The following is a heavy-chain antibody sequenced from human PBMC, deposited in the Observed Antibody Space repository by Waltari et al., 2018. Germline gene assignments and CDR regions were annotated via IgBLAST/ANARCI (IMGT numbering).Heavy chain of an antibody. CDR2: VDPEDGET. V-gene: IGHV1-69-2*01. CDR3: ATALGDSSSASRPFDF. D-gene: IGHD6-19*01. Sequence: EVQLLQSGAELKEPGPTVRIYCKVSGSTFSDYYIHWVQPAPGKGLRWMGLVDPEDGETIYADNFQGRVTISADTSTDTAFMELSSLRSEDTAVFYCATALGDSSSASRPFDFWGQGTMITVSS. CDR1: GSTFSDYY. J-gene: IGHJ3*01.